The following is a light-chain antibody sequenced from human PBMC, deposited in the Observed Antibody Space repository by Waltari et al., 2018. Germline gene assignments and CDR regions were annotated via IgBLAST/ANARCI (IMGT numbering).Light chain of an antibody. CDR2: WAS. Sequence: DIVMTQSPDPLVVSLRERATINCKPSRTLLFRSNNQNHLAWYQKTAGHPPKLIIYWASTRESGVPDRFSGSGSETNFTLTISSLQPEDVAVYYCQQYYYTPYTFGQGTKLEIK. CDR1: RTLLFRSNNQNH. CDR3: QQYYYTPYT. J-gene: IGKJ2*01. V-gene: IGKV4-1*01.